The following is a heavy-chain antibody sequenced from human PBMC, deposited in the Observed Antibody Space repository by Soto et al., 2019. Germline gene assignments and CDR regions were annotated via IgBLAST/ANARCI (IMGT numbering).Heavy chain of an antibody. CDR3: ARVPPPYSFSYDD. D-gene: IGHD5-12*01. Sequence: QVQLQESGPGLVKPSQTLSLTCNVSGVSIGSGDYYWIWIRQPPGKGLEWIGYIYISGTTYYNPSLKSRLTISLDTSRNVFSLKLRSVTAADTAVYYCARVPPPYSFSYDDWGQGTLVTVSS. CDR1: GVSIGSGDYY. J-gene: IGHJ4*02. CDR2: IYISGTT. V-gene: IGHV4-30-4*01.